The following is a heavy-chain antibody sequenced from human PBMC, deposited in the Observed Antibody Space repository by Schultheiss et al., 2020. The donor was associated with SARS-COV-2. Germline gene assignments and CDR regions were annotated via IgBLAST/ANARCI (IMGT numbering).Heavy chain of an antibody. CDR3: ARGKSVFDY. V-gene: IGHV3-48*03. Sequence: GGSLRLSCAASGFTFSSHEMNWVRQAPGKGLEWVSYISSSGSAIYYADSVKGRFTISRDSAKNSLYLQMNSLRAEDTAVYYCARGKSVFDYWGQGTLVTVSS. J-gene: IGHJ4*02. CDR1: GFTFSSHE. CDR2: ISSSGSAI.